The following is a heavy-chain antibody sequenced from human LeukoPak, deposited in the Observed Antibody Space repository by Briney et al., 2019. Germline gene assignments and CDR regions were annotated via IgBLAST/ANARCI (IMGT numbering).Heavy chain of an antibody. CDR2: ISSSSSTI. V-gene: IGHV3-48*01. D-gene: IGHD3-22*01. J-gene: IGHJ3*02. Sequence: GGSLRLSCAASGFTFNSYSMNWFRQAPGKGLEWVSYISSSSSTIYYADSVKGRFTISRDNAKNSLYLQMNSLRAEDTAVYYCARATYYYDSSGYYLMGAFDIWGQGTMVTVSS. CDR3: ARATYYYDSSGYYLMGAFDI. CDR1: GFTFNSYS.